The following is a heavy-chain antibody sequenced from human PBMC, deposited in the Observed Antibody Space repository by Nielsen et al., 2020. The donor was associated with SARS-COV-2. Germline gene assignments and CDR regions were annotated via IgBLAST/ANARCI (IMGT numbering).Heavy chain of an antibody. CDR1: GFTFTDYY. Sequence: GESLKISCAASGFTFTDYYMSWVRRAPGKGLEWVSYISSENSHINYADSVKGRFTVSRDSAKKSIHLQMNDLRADDTAVYYCARGLLGLGAEGVFDLWGQGTLVTVSS. CDR2: ISSENSHI. CDR3: ARGLLGLGAEGVFDL. D-gene: IGHD7-27*01. V-gene: IGHV3-11*05. J-gene: IGHJ3*01.